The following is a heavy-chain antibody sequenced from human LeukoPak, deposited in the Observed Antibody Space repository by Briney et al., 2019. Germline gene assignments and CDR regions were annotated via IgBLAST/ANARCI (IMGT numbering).Heavy chain of an antibody. Sequence: GGSLRLSCAPSGFAFSNYAMSWVRQAPGKGLEWVSSLSGGDDSRYYADSVMGRFTISRDNSKNTLYLQMNSLRAEDTAVYYCAKAVRSMVTGGGYFDSWGQGTLVTVSS. V-gene: IGHV3-23*01. J-gene: IGHJ4*02. D-gene: IGHD3-10*01. CDR1: GFAFSNYA. CDR2: LSGGDDSR. CDR3: AKAVRSMVTGGGYFDS.